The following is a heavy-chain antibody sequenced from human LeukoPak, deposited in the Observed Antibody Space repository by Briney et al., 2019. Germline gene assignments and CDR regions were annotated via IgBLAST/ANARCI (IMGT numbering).Heavy chain of an antibody. J-gene: IGHJ4*02. Sequence: ASVKVSCKASGGTFSSYAISWVRQAPGQGLEWMGRIIPILGIANYAQKFQGRVTITADESTSTAYMELSSLRSEDTAVYYCASFPVTAASWFDYWGQGTLVTVSS. D-gene: IGHD1-14*01. CDR1: GGTFSSYA. CDR3: ASFPVTAASWFDY. V-gene: IGHV1-69*04. CDR2: IIPILGIA.